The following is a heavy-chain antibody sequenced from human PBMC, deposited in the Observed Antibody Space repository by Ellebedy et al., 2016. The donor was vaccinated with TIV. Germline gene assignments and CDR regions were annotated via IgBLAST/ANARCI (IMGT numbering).Heavy chain of an antibody. D-gene: IGHD3-10*01. Sequence: AASVKVSCKVSGYTLTELSMHWVRQAPGKGLEWMGGFDPEDGETIYAQKFQGRVTMTEDTSTDTAYMELSSLRSEDTAVYYCATDYYGSGSYYPIFDYWGQGTLVTVSS. CDR3: ATDYYGSGSYYPIFDY. CDR2: FDPEDGET. CDR1: GYTLTELS. V-gene: IGHV1-24*01. J-gene: IGHJ4*02.